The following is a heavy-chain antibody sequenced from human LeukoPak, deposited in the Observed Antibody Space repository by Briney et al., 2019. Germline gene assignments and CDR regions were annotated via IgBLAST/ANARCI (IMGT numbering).Heavy chain of an antibody. D-gene: IGHD3-10*01. CDR2: ISYDGSNK. CDR1: GFTFTSYG. J-gene: IGHJ4*02. V-gene: IGHV3-30*19. CDR3: ARNYASGTYDFGY. Sequence: GGSLRLSCEAYGFTFTSYGIDWVRQAPGKGLEWVAVISYDGSNKYYADSVKGRFAISRDNSKNTVYLQMNSLRAEDTAVYYCARNYASGTYDFGYWGQGALVTVSS.